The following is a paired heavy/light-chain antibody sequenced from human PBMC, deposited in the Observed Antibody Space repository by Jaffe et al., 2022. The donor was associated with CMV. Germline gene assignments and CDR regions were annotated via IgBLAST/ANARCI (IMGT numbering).Light chain of an antibody. CDR1: ALPKQY. J-gene: IGLJ2*01. Sequence: SYELTQPPSVSVSPGQTARITCSGDALPKQYAYWYQQKPGQAPVLVIYKDNERPSGIPERFSGSTSGTTVSLTISGLQAEDEADYYCQSLDSSGSNRIFGGGTKLTVL. V-gene: IGLV3-25*03. CDR2: KDN. CDR3: QSLDSSGSNRI.
Heavy chain of an antibody. J-gene: IGHJ6*02. CDR1: GGTFRSYA. Sequence: QVQLVQSGAEVKKPGSAVKLSCKVSGGTFRSYAIMWVRQAPGQGLEWMGGIVPLFGSPHYAQKFEGRVAITADESTTTAYMEVSSLRSEDTAVYYCARSCSDAGCPTHSYAYFGMDVWGQGTTVTVSS. D-gene: IGHD2-15*01. V-gene: IGHV1-69*01. CDR2: IVPLFGSP. CDR3: ARSCSDAGCPTHSYAYFGMDV.